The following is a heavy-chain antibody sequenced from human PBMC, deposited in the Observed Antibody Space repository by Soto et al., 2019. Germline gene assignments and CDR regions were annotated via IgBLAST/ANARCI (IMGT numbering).Heavy chain of an antibody. J-gene: IGHJ6*02. CDR2: MNPNSGNT. CDR1: GYTFTSYD. Sequence: QVQLVQSGAEVKKPGAPVKVSCKASGYTFTSYDINWVRQATGQGLEWMGWMNPNSGNTGYAQKFQGRVTMTRNTSISTAYMELSSLRSEDTAVYYCASLRRYCSSTSCYIDYYGMDVWGQGTTVTVSS. CDR3: ASLRRYCSSTSCYIDYYGMDV. V-gene: IGHV1-8*01. D-gene: IGHD2-2*02.